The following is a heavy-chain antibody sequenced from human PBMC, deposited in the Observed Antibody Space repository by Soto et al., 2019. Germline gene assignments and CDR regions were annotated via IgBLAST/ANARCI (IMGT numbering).Heavy chain of an antibody. D-gene: IGHD3-10*01. CDR3: ARGTNYGSGSNWFDP. V-gene: IGHV4-34*01. CDR1: GGSFSGYY. J-gene: IGHJ5*02. CDR2: INHSGST. Sequence: QVQLQQWGAGLLKPSETLSLTCAVYGGSFSGYYWSWSHQPPGKGLEWIGEINHSGSTNYNPSLKSRVTKSVDTSKNQFSLKLSYVTAADTAVYYCARGTNYGSGSNWFDPWGQGTLVTVSS.